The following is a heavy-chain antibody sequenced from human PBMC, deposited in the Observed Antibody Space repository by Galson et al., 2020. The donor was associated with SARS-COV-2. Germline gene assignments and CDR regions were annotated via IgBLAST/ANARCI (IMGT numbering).Heavy chain of an antibody. CDR2: INDSGST. CDR1: GGSFSGYH. Sequence: SETLSLTCVVYGGSFSGYHWSWIRQSPGKGLEWIGEINDSGSTNYNPSLKSRFTISVDTSKNQFSLKVNSVNAADTAVYYCARDRAPYGMDVWGQGTTVTVSS. CDR3: ARDRAPYGMDV. J-gene: IGHJ6*02. V-gene: IGHV4-34*01.